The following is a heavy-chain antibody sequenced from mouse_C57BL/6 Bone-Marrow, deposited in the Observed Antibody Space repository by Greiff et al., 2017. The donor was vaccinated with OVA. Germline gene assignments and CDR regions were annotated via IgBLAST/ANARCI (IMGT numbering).Heavy chain of an antibody. CDR3: TTQGMVTTKYYAMDY. J-gene: IGHJ4*01. CDR1: GFNFTDDY. CDR2: IDPADGDT. Sequence: VQLQQPGAELVRPGASVKLSCTASGFNFTDDYMHWVKQRPGQGLEWIGWIDPADGDTAYDPQFKGKATLTVDTSSNTAYMQLSSLTSEDTAVYYCTTQGMVTTKYYAMDYWGQGTSVTVSS. V-gene: IGHV14-1*01. D-gene: IGHD2-1*01.